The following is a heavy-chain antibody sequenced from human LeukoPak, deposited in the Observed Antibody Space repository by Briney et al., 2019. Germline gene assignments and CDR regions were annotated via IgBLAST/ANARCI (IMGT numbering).Heavy chain of an antibody. D-gene: IGHD3-16*01. J-gene: IGHJ4*02. CDR3: ARDGGGHFDY. V-gene: IGHV3-66*01. CDR1: GFTVSSNY. Sequence: GSLRLSCAASGFTVSSNYMNWVRQAPGKGLEWVSLIYSGSGGSTYYADSVKGRLTISRDNSKKTLYLQMNSLRAEDTAVYYCARDGGGHFDYWGQGTLVTVSS. CDR2: IYSGSGGST.